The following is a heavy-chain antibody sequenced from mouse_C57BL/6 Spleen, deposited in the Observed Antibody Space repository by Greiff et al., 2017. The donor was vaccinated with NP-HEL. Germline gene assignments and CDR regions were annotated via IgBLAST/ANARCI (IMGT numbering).Heavy chain of an antibody. CDR1: GYTFTSYW. D-gene: IGHD1-1*01. V-gene: IGHV1-55*01. Sequence: QVQLQQPGAELVKPGASVKMSCKASGYTFTSYWITWVKQRPGQGLEWIGDIYPGSGNTNYNEKFKGKATLTVDTSSSTAYMQLSSLTSEDSAVYYCAIITAVVATDDFAYWGQGTTLTVSS. CDR3: AIITAVVATDDFAY. J-gene: IGHJ2*01. CDR2: IYPGSGNT.